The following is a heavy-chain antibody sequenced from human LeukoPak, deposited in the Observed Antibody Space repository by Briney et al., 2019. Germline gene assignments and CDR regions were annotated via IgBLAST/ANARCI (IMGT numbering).Heavy chain of an antibody. J-gene: IGHJ5*02. V-gene: IGHV4-34*01. CDR2: ITHSGST. D-gene: IGHD2-15*01. CDR1: GGSFSGYY. Sequence: SETLSLTCGVYGGSFSGYYWSWIRQPPGKGLEWIGEITHSGSTNYNPSLRSRVTISLDAPKNQFSLKLTSVTAADTAVYYCARGAGWWGSWGQGTLVTVSS. CDR3: ARGAGWWGS.